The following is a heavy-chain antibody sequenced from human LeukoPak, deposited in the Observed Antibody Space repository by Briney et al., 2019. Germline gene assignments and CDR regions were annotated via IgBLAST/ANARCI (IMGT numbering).Heavy chain of an antibody. V-gene: IGHV4-59*01. J-gene: IGHJ4*02. CDR3: ARDYYDSSGYYHFDY. CDR2: IYNSGST. D-gene: IGHD3-22*01. Sequence: PSETLSLTCTVSGGSISSSYWNWIQQPPGRGLEWIGHIYNSGSTNYNPSLKSRVTISVDTSKNQLSLKLSSVTAADTAVYYCARDYYDSSGYYHFDYWGQGALVTVSS. CDR1: GGSISSSY.